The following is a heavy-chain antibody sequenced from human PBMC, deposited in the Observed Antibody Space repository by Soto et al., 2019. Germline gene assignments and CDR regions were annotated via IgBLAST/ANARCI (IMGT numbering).Heavy chain of an antibody. CDR3: ARDPEYISSSWAHAFDI. Sequence: SQTLSLTCAISGDSVSSNSAAWNWIRQSPSRGLEWLGRTYYRSKWYNDCAVSVKSRITINPDTSKNQFSLQLNSVTPEDTAVYYCARDPEYISSSWAHAFDIWGQGTMVTVSS. D-gene: IGHD6-6*01. V-gene: IGHV6-1*01. J-gene: IGHJ3*02. CDR2: TYYRSKWYN. CDR1: GDSVSSNSAA.